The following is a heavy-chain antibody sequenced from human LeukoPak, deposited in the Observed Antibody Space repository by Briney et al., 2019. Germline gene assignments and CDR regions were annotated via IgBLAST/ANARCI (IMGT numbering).Heavy chain of an antibody. D-gene: IGHD5-24*01. CDR1: GFTFSSYA. J-gene: IGHJ6*03. CDR3: AKPRGYYYYYMDV. V-gene: IGHV3-23*01. CDR2: ISGSGGST. Sequence: GGSLRLSCAASGFTFSSYAMSWVRQAPGKGLEWVSAISGSGGSTYYADSVKGRFTISRDNSKNTLYLQMNSLRAEDTAIYYCAKPRGYYYYYMDVWGKGTTVTVSS.